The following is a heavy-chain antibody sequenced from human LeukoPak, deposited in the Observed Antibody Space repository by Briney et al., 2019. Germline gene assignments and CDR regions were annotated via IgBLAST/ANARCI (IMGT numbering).Heavy chain of an antibody. CDR1: GGSVTSHY. Sequence: PSETLSLTCTVSGGSVTSHYWSWIRQPPGKGLEWIGRIYANGSSNYNPSLKSRVTISVDTSRNEFSLKLSSVTAADTALYYCASEGLAAASNFYYWGQGTLVAVSP. CDR2: IYANGSS. V-gene: IGHV4-4*08. J-gene: IGHJ4*02. CDR3: ASEGLAAASNFYY. D-gene: IGHD6-25*01.